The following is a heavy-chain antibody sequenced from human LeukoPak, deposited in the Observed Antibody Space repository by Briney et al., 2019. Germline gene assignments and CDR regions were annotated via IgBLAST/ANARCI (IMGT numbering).Heavy chain of an antibody. J-gene: IGHJ4*02. D-gene: IGHD5-18*01. CDR1: RGTLSKYV. CDR2: GTRICVNK. CDR3: ARASSDDTAMAAPFAY. V-gene: IGHV1-69*13. Sequence: SVKVSRKGSRGTLSKYVINGVRQAPRQDREWMGGGTRICVNKKNLQKAQARVTITADESTSTAYMELSSLRFEDTAIYYCARASSDDTAMAAPFAYWGQGTLVTVSA.